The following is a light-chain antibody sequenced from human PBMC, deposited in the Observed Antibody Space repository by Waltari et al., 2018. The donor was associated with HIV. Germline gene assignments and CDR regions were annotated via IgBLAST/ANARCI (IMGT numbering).Light chain of an antibody. V-gene: IGKV1-5*03. J-gene: IGKJ1*01. Sequence: DIQMTQSPSTLSASVGDRVTITCRASQSISSWLAWYQQKPGKAPKLLIYKASSLESGVPSRVSGSGSGTEFTLTISSLQPDDFATYYCQQYKSYSRTFGQGTKVEIK. CDR3: QQYKSYSRT. CDR1: QSISSW. CDR2: KAS.